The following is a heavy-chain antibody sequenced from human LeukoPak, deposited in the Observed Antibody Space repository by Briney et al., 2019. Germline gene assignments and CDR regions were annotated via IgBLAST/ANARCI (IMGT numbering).Heavy chain of an antibody. V-gene: IGHV3-33*01. J-gene: IGHJ5*02. CDR1: GFTLSSYG. CDR2: IWYDGSNK. D-gene: IGHD6-13*01. CDR3: ARGSSSWYGGFDP. Sequence: PGRSLRLSCAACGFTLSSYGMHWVRQAPGKGLEWVAVIWYDGSNKYYADSVKGRFTISRDNSKNTVYVQMNSLRAEDTAVYYCARGSSSWYGGFDPWGQGTLVTVS.